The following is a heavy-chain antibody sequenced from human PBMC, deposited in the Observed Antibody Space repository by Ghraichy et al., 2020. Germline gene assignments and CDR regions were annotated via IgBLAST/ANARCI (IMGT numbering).Heavy chain of an antibody. V-gene: IGHV3-64D*06. D-gene: IGHD6-19*01. J-gene: IGHJ4*02. CDR2: IDNNGGTT. Sequence: GSLRLSCSASGFTFSSYTMHWVRQAPGKGLEYVSKIDNNGGTTYYADSVKGRFTISRDNSQNTLYLHMSSLRAEDTAVYYCGAAYTSGRDYWGQGTLVTVSS. CDR3: GAAYTSGRDY. CDR1: GFTFSSYT.